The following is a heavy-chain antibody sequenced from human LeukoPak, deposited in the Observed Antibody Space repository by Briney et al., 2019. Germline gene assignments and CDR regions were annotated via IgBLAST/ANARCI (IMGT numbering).Heavy chain of an antibody. Sequence: ASVKVSCKASGYTFTSYDINWVRQATGQGLEWMGWMNPNSGNTGYAQKFQGRVTMTRNTSISTAYMELSSLRSEDTAVYYCARGPRDYVWGSYRPRAFDIWGQGTMVTVSS. D-gene: IGHD3-16*02. V-gene: IGHV1-8*01. CDR1: GYTFTSYD. J-gene: IGHJ3*02. CDR2: MNPNSGNT. CDR3: ARGPRDYVWGSYRPRAFDI.